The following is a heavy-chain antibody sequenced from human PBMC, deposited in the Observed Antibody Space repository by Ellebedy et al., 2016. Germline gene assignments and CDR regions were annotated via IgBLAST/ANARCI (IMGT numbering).Heavy chain of an antibody. J-gene: IGHJ4*02. CDR2: ISAYNGNT. D-gene: IGHD3-16*02. CDR3: ARDSRVTFGGLIVYFDF. CDR1: GYTFTSYG. V-gene: IGHV1-18*01. Sequence: ASVKVSCKASGYTFTSYGISWVRQAPGQGLEWMGWISAYNGNTNYAQKLQGRVTMTQDTSTSTAYMELRSLRSDDTAVYYCARDSRVTFGGLIVYFDFWGQGTLVTFSS.